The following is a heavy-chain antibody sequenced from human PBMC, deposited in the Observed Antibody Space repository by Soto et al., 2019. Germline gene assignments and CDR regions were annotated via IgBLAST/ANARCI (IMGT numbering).Heavy chain of an antibody. D-gene: IGHD6-19*01. Sequence: SQTLSLTCAISGDSVSKNRATWNWIRQPPSGGLEWLGRTYYRSKWISDYAMSVKSRISINPDTSKNLISLHLNSVTPEDTAIYYCARDPPDFNSGFDFWGQGTPVTVSS. V-gene: IGHV6-1*01. J-gene: IGHJ4*02. CDR1: GDSVSKNRAT. CDR2: TYYRSKWIS. CDR3: ARDPPDFNSGFDF.